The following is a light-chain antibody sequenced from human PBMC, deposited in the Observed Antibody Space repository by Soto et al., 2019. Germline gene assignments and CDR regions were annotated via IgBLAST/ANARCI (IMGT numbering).Light chain of an antibody. V-gene: IGKV1-5*01. Sequence: DIQMSQSPSTLSASVEDRVTITCRASQSISSWLAWYQQKPGKASKLLIYDASSLESGVPSRFSGSGSGTEFTLTSSSLQPDDFATYYCQQYNSYLYTFGQGTRLEIK. CDR3: QQYNSYLYT. J-gene: IGKJ5*01. CDR2: DAS. CDR1: QSISSW.